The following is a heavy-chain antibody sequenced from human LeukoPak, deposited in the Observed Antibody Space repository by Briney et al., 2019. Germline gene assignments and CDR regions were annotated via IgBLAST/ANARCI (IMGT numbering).Heavy chain of an antibody. J-gene: IGHJ6*02. V-gene: IGHV1-2*04. CDR3: ARAQTYCSSPSCPWWYYGMDV. CDR1: GYTFTGYY. D-gene: IGHD2-2*01. Sequence: GASVKVSCKASGYTFTGYYIHWVRQAPGQGLEWMGWINPDSGGTNYLQKFQGWVTMTRGTSASTGYMELSRLRSDDTAVYYCARAQTYCSSPSCPWWYYGMDVWGQGTTVTVSS. CDR2: INPDSGGT.